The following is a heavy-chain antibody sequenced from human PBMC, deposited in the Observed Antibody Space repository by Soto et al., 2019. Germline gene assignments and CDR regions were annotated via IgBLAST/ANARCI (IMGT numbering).Heavy chain of an antibody. J-gene: IGHJ3*02. D-gene: IGHD4-17*01. CDR2: IYHSGST. CDR3: ATMTTLTTPAIDI. V-gene: IGHV4-30-2*01. Sequence: QLQLQESGSGLVKPSQTLSLTCAVAGGSISSGGYSWNWIRQPPGKGLEWIGYIYHSGSTYYNPSLKSRVTISLDRSKDQFSLKLSSVTAADTAVYYCATMTTLTTPAIDIWGQGTMVTVSS. CDR1: GGSISSGGYS.